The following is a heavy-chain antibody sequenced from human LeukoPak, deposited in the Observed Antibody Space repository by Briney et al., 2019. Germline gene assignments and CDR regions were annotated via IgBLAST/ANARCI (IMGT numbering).Heavy chain of an antibody. D-gene: IGHD1-1*01. CDR2: ITASGDST. Sequence: GGSLRLSCAASGFTFSAYALSWVRQSPGKALEWVSSITASGDSTFYADSVKGRFAISRDQSKSRLNLQMDSLRAEDTATYYCVRSTINNLDYWGQGTLVTVSS. CDR3: VRSTINNLDY. CDR1: GFTFSAYA. J-gene: IGHJ4*02. V-gene: IGHV3-23*01.